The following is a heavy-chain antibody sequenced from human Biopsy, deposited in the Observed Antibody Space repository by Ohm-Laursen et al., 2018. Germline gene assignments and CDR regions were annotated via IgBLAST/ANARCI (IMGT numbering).Heavy chain of an antibody. V-gene: IGHV1-18*01. CDR1: GYNFISYS. CDR2: IRPLNGDT. J-gene: IGHJ4*02. Sequence: ASVKVSCNTSGYNFISYSINWVWQAPGQGLEWMGWIRPLNGDTKYGQKFQDRVTMTTDTSTSTVYMELTSLRSDDTAVYYCARGEVTFGELIVSLDSWGQGTLVTVSS. D-gene: IGHD3-16*02. CDR3: ARGEVTFGELIVSLDS.